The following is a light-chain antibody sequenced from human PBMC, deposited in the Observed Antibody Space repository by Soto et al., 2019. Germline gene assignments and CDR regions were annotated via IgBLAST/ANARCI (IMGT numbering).Light chain of an antibody. CDR3: QKYNSAPLT. J-gene: IGKJ4*01. V-gene: IGKV3-20*01. CDR1: QRVSSSY. Sequence: EIVLTQSPGTLSLSPGERATLSCRASQRVSSSYLAWYQQKPGQAPRLLIYGASSRATGIPDRFSGSGSGTDFTLTISRLEPEDVGTYYCQKYNSAPLTFGGGTKVEIK. CDR2: GAS.